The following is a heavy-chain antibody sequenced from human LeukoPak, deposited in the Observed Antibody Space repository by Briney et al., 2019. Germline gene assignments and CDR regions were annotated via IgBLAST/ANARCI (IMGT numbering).Heavy chain of an antibody. D-gene: IGHD2-8*01. CDR2: ITTYNGDK. J-gene: IGHJ4*02. V-gene: IGHV1-18*01. CDR1: GYTLSEYG. Sequence: ASVKVSCKASGYTLSEYGISWVRRAPGQGLERVGWITTYNGDKKYSEKFQGRVTMTTDTSTSTYYMELRSLRSDDTAIYYCAGDCSNGVGFPRDHWGQGTLVTVST. CDR3: AGDCSNGVGFPRDH.